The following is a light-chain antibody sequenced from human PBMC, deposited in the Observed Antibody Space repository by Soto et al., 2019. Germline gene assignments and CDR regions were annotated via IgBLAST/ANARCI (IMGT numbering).Light chain of an antibody. V-gene: IGKV3-20*01. Sequence: EIVLTQSPGTLSLSPGERATLSCRASQSVSSSYLAWYQQKPGQAPRLLIYGASSRATGIPDRFSGSGSGTDFDLTISRLESEDFAVYYCQQYGSSPPEYTFGQGTKLEIK. CDR1: QSVSSSY. CDR3: QQYGSSPPEYT. CDR2: GAS. J-gene: IGKJ2*01.